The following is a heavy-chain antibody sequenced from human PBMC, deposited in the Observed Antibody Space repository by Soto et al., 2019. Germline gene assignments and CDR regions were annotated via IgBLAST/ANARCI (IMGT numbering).Heavy chain of an antibody. V-gene: IGHV1-8*01. CDR2: MNPFSGNA. CDR1: GYTFTSYD. Sequence: ASVKVSCKASGYTFTSYDIYWARQATGQGLEWMGWMNPFSGNAVYTQKFQDRVTMTRDTSINTAYMEMSGLRSEDTAVYYCTRGQGNHWGQGSLVTVSS. CDR3: TRGQGNH. J-gene: IGHJ4*02.